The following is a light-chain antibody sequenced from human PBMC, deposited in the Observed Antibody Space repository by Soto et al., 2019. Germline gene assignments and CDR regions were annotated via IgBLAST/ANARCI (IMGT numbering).Light chain of an antibody. J-gene: IGKJ5*01. CDR2: DAS. Sequence: EIVLTQSPGTLSLSPGGRATLSCRASQSVSRNYVAWYQQKPGQAPRLLIYDASNRATGIPARFSGSGSGTDFTLTISSLEPEDFAVYYCQQRDNWPITFGLGTRLEIK. CDR1: QSVSRNY. CDR3: QQRDNWPIT. V-gene: IGKV3-11*01.